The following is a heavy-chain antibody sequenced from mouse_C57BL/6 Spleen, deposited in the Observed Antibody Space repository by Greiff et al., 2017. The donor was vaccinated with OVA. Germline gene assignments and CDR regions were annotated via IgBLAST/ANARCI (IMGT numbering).Heavy chain of an antibody. D-gene: IGHD1-1*01. CDR3: TRDHDYYGSSYSYAMDY. Sequence: EVQLVESGEGLVKPGGSLKLSCAASGFTFSSYAMSWVRQTPEKRLEWVAYISSGGDYIYYADTVKGRFTISRDNARNTLYLQMSSLKSEDTAMYYCTRDHDYYGSSYSYAMDYWDQGTSVTVSS. CDR2: ISSGGDYI. V-gene: IGHV5-9-1*02. CDR1: GFTFSSYA. J-gene: IGHJ4*01.